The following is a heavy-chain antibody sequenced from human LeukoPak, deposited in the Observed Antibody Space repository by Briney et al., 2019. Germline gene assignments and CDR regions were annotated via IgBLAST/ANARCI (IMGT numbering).Heavy chain of an antibody. D-gene: IGHD5-18*01. CDR3: SRDVGIQLWLVY. CDR2: MNPNIGGT. J-gene: IGHJ4*02. CDR1: GYTFTGYY. Sequence: ASVKLSCKASGYTFTGYYMHWVRQAPGQGLEWIGWMNPNIGGTNYAQKFKGRVTMTRDTSISTAYMELSRLRSDDTAVYYCSRDVGIQLWLVYWGQGTLVTVSS. V-gene: IGHV1-2*02.